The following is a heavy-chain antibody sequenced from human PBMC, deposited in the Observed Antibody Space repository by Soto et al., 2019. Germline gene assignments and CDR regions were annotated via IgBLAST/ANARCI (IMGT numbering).Heavy chain of an antibody. CDR1: GYTFTSYY. CDR2: INPSGGST. Sequence: ASVKVSCKASGYTFTSYYMHWVRQAPGQGLEWMGIINPSGGSTSYAQKFQGRVTMTRDTSTSTVYMELSSLRSEDTAVYYCARDRRLGYCSGGSCARGYYYYGMDVWGQGTTVTVPS. D-gene: IGHD2-15*01. V-gene: IGHV1-46*01. J-gene: IGHJ6*02. CDR3: ARDRRLGYCSGGSCARGYYYYGMDV.